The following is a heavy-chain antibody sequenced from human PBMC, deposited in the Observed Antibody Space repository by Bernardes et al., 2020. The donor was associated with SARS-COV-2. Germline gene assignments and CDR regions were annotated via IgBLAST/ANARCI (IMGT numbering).Heavy chain of an antibody. V-gene: IGHV4-59*01. CDR3: ASQYYYDSSGYFD. Sequence: SETLCLTCTVSGGSISSYYWSWIRQPPGKGLEWIGYIYYSGSTNYNPSLKSRVTISVDTSKNQFSLKLSSVTAADTAVYYCASQYYYDSSGYFDWGQGTLVTVSS. D-gene: IGHD3-22*01. CDR1: GGSISSYY. J-gene: IGHJ4*02. CDR2: IYYSGST.